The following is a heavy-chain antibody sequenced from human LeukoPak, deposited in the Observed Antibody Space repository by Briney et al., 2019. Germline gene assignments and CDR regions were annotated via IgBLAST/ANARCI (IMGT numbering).Heavy chain of an antibody. D-gene: IGHD1-26*01. CDR2: IYYSGST. CDR1: GGSISSSSYY. Sequence: PSETLSLTCTVSGGSISSSSYYWGWIRQPPGKGLEWIGSIYYSGSTYYNPSLKSRVTISVDTSKNQFSLKLSSVTAADTAVYYCARGIVGATEWYFDLWGRGTLVTVSS. J-gene: IGHJ2*01. CDR3: ARGIVGATEWYFDL. V-gene: IGHV4-39*07.